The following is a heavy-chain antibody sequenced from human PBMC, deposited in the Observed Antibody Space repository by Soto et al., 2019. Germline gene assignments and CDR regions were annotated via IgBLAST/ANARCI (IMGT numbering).Heavy chain of an antibody. Sequence: EVQLVESGGGLVEPGGSLRLSCTASGLTFSNAWMSWVRQAPGKGLEWVALIKRQTEGGTTDYAAPVKGRFSISRDDSKYTVYLQMNSLKTEDTALYYCTTWAGDSWGQGTLVTVSS. CDR3: TTWAGDS. D-gene: IGHD6-19*01. J-gene: IGHJ4*02. V-gene: IGHV3-15*01. CDR1: GLTFSNAW. CDR2: IKRQTEGGTT.